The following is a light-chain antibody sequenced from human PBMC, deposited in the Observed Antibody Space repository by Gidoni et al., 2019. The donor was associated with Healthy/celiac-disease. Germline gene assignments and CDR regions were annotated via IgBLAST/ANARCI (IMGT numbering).Light chain of an antibody. CDR2: TAS. V-gene: IGKV1-5*03. CDR3: QEYNSWLT. J-gene: IGKJ4*02. CDR1: YGISSW. Sequence: DIQKNQAPSTLSASVGGRVPLTCRDSYGISSWLAWYQQKPVQAPKLLIYTASTLKSGVPSRFSGSGSGTELPLTISGLQHDDCATYCCQEYNSWLTFGEGTKVEIK.